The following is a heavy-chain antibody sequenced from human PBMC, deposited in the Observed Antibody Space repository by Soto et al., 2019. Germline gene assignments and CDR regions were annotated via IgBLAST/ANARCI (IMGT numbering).Heavy chain of an antibody. J-gene: IGHJ4*02. D-gene: IGHD2-2*01. CDR3: ARIPYQPLSYYFYY. CDR1: GFSLSNARMG. V-gene: IGHV2-26*01. CDR2: IFSNDEK. Sequence: QVTLKESGPVLVKPTETLTLTCTVSGFSLSNARMGVSWIRQPPGKALEWLAHIFSNDEKSYSTSLKSRLTISKDTTKSQVVLTMTNMDPVDTSTYYCARIPYQPLSYYFYYWGQGTLVTVSS.